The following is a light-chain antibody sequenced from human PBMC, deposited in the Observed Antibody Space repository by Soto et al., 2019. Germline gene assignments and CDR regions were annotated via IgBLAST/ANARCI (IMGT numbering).Light chain of an antibody. V-gene: IGLV3-1*01. CDR2: LDT. CDR1: KLGDRY. J-gene: IGLJ2*01. CDR3: QAWDDTTGVV. Sequence: SYELTQPPSVSVSPGQTASITCSGDKLGDRYACWYQQKPGQSPVLVIYLDTKRPSGIPERFSGSNSGNTATLTISGTQAVDEADYYCQAWDDTTGVVVGGGTKLTVL.